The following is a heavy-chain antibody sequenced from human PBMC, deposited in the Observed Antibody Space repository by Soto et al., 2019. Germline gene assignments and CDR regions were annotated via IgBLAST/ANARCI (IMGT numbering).Heavy chain of an antibody. CDR3: ARETNYYDSSGYCPLDY. Sequence: ASVKVSCKXSGYTFTSYYMHWVRQAPGQGLEWMGIINPSGGSTSYAQKFQGRVTMTRDTSTSTVYMELSSLRSEDTAVYYCARETNYYDSSGYCPLDYWGQGTLVTVSS. V-gene: IGHV1-46*01. CDR1: GYTFTSYY. J-gene: IGHJ4*02. D-gene: IGHD3-22*01. CDR2: INPSGGST.